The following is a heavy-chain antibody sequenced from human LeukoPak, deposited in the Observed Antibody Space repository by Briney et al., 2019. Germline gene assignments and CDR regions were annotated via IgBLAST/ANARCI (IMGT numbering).Heavy chain of an antibody. J-gene: IGHJ6*02. D-gene: IGHD3-3*01. CDR1: GYTFTSYG. CDR3: ALPKIFGVVIDYYGMDV. CDR2: ISAYNGNT. V-gene: IGHV1-18*01. Sequence: ASVKVSCKASGYTFTSYGISWVRQAPGQGLEWMGWISAYNGNTNYAQKLQGRVTMTTDTSTSTAYMELRSLRSDDTAVYYCALPKIFGVVIDYYGMDVWGQGSTVTVSS.